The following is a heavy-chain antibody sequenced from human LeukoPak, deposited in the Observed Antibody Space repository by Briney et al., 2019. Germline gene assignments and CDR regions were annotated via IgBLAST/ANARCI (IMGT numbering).Heavy chain of an antibody. D-gene: IGHD5-24*01. CDR2: IYYSGST. J-gene: IGHJ4*02. CDR3: ARGAGAGYNLQPFDY. Sequence: SEALSLTCTVSGGXISSYYWSWMGQPPGKGVVWIGCIYYSGSTKYNPSLKSRVSISVDTSKNQFSLKLSSVTAADTAVYYCARGAGAGYNLQPFDYWGQGTLVTVSS. V-gene: IGHV4-59*08. CDR1: GGXISSYY.